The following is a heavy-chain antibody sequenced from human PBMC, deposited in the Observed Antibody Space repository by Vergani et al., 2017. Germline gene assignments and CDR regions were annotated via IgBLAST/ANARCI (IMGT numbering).Heavy chain of an antibody. CDR1: GGTFSSYA. CDR2: IIPIFGTA. J-gene: IGHJ4*02. V-gene: IGHV1-69*01. D-gene: IGHD6-13*01. CDR3: ARDPPPYSSSWYEWNY. Sequence: QVQLVQSGAEVKKPGSSVKVSCKASGGTFSSYAISWVRQAPGQGLEWMGGIIPIFGTANYAQKFQGRVTITADESTSTAYMGLSSLRSEDTAVYYCARDPPPYSSSWYEWNYWGQGTLVTVSS.